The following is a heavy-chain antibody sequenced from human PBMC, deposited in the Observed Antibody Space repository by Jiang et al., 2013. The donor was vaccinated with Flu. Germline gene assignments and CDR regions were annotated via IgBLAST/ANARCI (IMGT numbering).Heavy chain of an antibody. CDR1: GFTFDDYA. CDR3: AKDIFRRSGYGYSNYFDY. J-gene: IGHJ4*02. Sequence: QLLESGGGLVQPGRSLRLSCAASGFTFDDYAMHWVRQAPGKGLEWVSGISWNSGSIGYADSVKGRFTISRDNAKNSLYLQMNSLRAEDTALYYCAKDIFRRSGYGYSNYFDYWGQGTLVTVSS. D-gene: IGHD5-12*01. V-gene: IGHV3-9*01. CDR2: ISWNSGSI.